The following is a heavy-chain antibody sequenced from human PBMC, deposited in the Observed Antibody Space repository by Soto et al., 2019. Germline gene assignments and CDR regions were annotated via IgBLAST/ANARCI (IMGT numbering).Heavy chain of an antibody. V-gene: IGHV5-51*01. Sequence: GESLKISCKGSGYSFTSYWTGWVRQMPGKGLGWMGIIYPGDSDTRYSPSFQGQVTISADKSISTAYPQWSSLKASDTAMYYCERHHTDIGPIDYWGQGTLVTVSS. CDR2: IYPGDSDT. D-gene: IGHD2-15*01. CDR3: ERHHTDIGPIDY. J-gene: IGHJ4*02. CDR1: GYSFTSYW.